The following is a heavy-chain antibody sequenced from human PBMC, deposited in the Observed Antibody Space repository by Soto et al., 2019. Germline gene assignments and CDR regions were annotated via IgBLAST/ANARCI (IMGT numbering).Heavy chain of an antibody. CDR3: AREGKVVVAANYCYFDL. CDR2: ISYDGSNK. J-gene: IGHJ2*01. CDR1: GFTFSSYA. D-gene: IGHD2-15*01. Sequence: QVQLVESGGGVVQPGRSLRLSCAASGFTFSSYAMHWVRQAPGKGLEWVAVISYDGSNKYYADSVKGRLTISRDNSKNTLYLQMNSLRAEDTAVYYCAREGKVVVAANYCYFDLWGRGTPVTVSS. V-gene: IGHV3-30-3*01.